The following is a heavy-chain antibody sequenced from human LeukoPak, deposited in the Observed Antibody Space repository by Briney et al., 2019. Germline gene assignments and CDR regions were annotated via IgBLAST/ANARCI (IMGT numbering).Heavy chain of an antibody. D-gene: IGHD3-10*02. V-gene: IGHV4-59*01. CDR3: ARAAVRGVIVLDP. J-gene: IGHJ5*02. CDR1: GGSISSYY. CDR2: IYYSGST. Sequence: SETLSLTCTVSGGSISSYYWSWIRQPPGKGLEWIGYIYYSGSTNYNPSLKSRVTISVDTSKNQFSLKLSSVTAADTAVYYCARAAVRGVIVLDPWGQGTLVTVSS.